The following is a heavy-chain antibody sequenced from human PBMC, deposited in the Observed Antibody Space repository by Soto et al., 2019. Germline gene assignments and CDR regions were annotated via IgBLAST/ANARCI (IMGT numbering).Heavy chain of an antibody. CDR3: ARVREPLTGGPWFDP. J-gene: IGHJ5*02. CDR1: GGSFSGYY. D-gene: IGHD1-26*01. CDR2: INHSGST. Sequence: PSETLSLTCAVYGGSFSGYYWSWIRQPPGKGLEWIGEINHSGSTNYNPSLKSRVTISVDTSKNQFSLKLSSVTAADTAVYYCARVREPLTGGPWFDPWGQGTLVNVSS. V-gene: IGHV4-34*01.